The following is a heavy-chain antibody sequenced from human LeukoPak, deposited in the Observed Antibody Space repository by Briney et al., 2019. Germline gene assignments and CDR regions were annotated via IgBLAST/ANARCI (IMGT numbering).Heavy chain of an antibody. V-gene: IGHV3-21*01. CDR2: ISSSSSYI. Sequence: GGSLRLSCAASGFTFSSYSMNWVRQAPGKGLEWVSSISSSSSYIYYADSVKGRFTISRDNAKNSLYLQMNSLRAEDTAVYYCAREESGGYFDYWGQGTLVTVSS. CDR1: GFTFSSYS. D-gene: IGHD2-8*02. J-gene: IGHJ4*02. CDR3: AREESGGYFDY.